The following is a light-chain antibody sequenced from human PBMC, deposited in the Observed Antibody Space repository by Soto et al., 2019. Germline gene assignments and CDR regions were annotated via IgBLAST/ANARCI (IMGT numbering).Light chain of an antibody. CDR1: QSIKSY. V-gene: IGKV3-11*01. CDR2: DAS. J-gene: IGKJ4*01. Sequence: EIVLTQSPATLSLSPGETATLSCRASQSIKSYLAWYQQKPGQSPRLLIYDASNRATGIPARFSGSGTGTAFTLNITSLEPEDFAVYYCQKYNSAPLTFGGGTKVEIK. CDR3: QKYNSAPLT.